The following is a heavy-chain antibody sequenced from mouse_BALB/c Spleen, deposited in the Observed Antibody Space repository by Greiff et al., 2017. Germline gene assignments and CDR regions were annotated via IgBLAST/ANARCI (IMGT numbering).Heavy chain of an antibody. D-gene: IGHD2-1*01. CDR1: GFTFSSFG. J-gene: IGHJ2*01. Sequence: EVKVVESGGGLVQPGGSRKLSCAASGFTFSSFGMHWVRQAPEKGLEWVAYISSGSSTIYYADTVKGRFTISRDNPKNTLFLQMTSLRSEDTAMYYCARYGNSFDYWGQGTTLTVSS. CDR3: ARYGNSFDY. CDR2: ISSGSSTI. V-gene: IGHV5-17*02.